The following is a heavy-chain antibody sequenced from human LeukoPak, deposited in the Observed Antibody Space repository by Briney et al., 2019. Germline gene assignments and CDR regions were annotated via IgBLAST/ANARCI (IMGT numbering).Heavy chain of an antibody. Sequence: PSETLSLTCTVSGGSISGYYWSWIRQPPGKGLEWMGYVYHRGTTNYNPSLKSHVIISVDTSKNQFSLRLSSVTPADTALYYCARDRFDFPGAFDVWNLGTMVIVSS. CDR1: GGSISGYY. CDR3: ARDRFDFPGAFDV. V-gene: IGHV4-59*01. CDR2: VYHRGTT. D-gene: IGHD5-12*01. J-gene: IGHJ3*01.